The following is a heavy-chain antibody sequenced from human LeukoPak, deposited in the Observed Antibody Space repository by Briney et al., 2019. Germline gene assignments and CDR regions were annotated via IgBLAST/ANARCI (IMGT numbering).Heavy chain of an antibody. CDR2: INAYNGHT. V-gene: IGHV1-18*01. Sequence: GASVKVSCKASGYTFTSHGTTWVRQAPGQGLEWVGWINAYNGHTNYVQNLQGRATMTTDTSTSTAYMELRSLKSDDTAVYYCARGEYNYFDYWGQGTLVTVSS. CDR1: GYTFTSHG. D-gene: IGHD2/OR15-2a*01. J-gene: IGHJ4*02. CDR3: ARGEYNYFDY.